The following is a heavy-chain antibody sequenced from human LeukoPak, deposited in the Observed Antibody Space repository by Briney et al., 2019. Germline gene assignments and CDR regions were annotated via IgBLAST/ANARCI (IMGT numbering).Heavy chain of an antibody. CDR2: ISVYNGNT. D-gene: IGHD6-19*01. V-gene: IGHV1-18*01. J-gene: IGHJ6*03. Sequence: GASVKVSCKASGYTFTSYGISWVRQAPGQGLEWMGWISVYNGNTNYAQKLQGRVTMTTDTSTSTAYMELRGLRSDDTAVYYRARDEYSSGWYENYYYYMDVWGKGTTVTVSS. CDR1: GYTFTSYG. CDR3: ARDEYSSGWYENYYYYMDV.